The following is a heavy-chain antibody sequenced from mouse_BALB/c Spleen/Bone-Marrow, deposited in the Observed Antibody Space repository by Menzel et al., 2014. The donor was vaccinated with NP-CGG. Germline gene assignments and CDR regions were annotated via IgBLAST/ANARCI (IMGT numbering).Heavy chain of an antibody. Sequence: EVKLVESGPGLVKPSQSLSLTCSVTGYSITSGYYWNWIRQFPGNRLEWMGYITYDGSSNYNPSLKNRISITRATSENQFFLKLNSVTTEDTATYYCARDHYYGSSYLDYWGQGTTLTVSS. D-gene: IGHD1-1*01. V-gene: IGHV3-6*02. CDR3: ARDHYYGSSYLDY. J-gene: IGHJ2*01. CDR2: ITYDGSS. CDR1: GYSITSGYY.